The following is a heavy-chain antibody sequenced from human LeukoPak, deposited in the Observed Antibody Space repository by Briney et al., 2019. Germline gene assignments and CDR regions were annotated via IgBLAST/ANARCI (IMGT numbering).Heavy chain of an antibody. Sequence: AGGSLRLSCAASGFTFSSYAMHWVRQAPGKGLEYVSTISSNGGSTYYANSVKGRFTISRDNSKNTLYLQMGSLRAEDMAVYYCARSGDSSGWLGDWFDPWGQGTLVTVSS. CDR3: ARSGDSSGWLGDWFDP. CDR1: GFTFSSYA. J-gene: IGHJ5*02. D-gene: IGHD6-19*01. CDR2: ISSNGGST. V-gene: IGHV3-64*01.